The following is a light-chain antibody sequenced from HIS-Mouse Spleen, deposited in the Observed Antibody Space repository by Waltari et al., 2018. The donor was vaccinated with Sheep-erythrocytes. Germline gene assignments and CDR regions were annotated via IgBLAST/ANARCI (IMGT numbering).Light chain of an antibody. V-gene: IGLV3-1*01. Sequence: LTQPRSVSVSPGQTASITCSGDKLGAKYACWYQQKPGHSPVLVIYQDSKRPSGIPERFSGSNSGNTATLTISGTQAEDEADYYCCSYAGSSTPWVFGGGTKLTVL. CDR3: CSYAGSSTPWV. CDR2: QDS. CDR1: KLGAKY. J-gene: IGLJ3*02.